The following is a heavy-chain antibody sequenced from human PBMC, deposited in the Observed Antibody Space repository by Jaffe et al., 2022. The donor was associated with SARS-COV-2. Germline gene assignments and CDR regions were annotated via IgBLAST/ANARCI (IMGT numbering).Heavy chain of an antibody. CDR3: ARGRGYRYGDYYYNGMDV. Sequence: EVQLVESGGGLVQPGGSLRLSCAASGFTFSSYWMHWVRQAPGKGLVWVSHINNDGSSTTYADSVKGRFTISRDNAKNTLNLQMNSLRAEDTAIYYCARGRGYRYGDYYYNGMDVWGQGTTVTVSS. D-gene: IGHD5-18*01. V-gene: IGHV3-74*01. J-gene: IGHJ6*02. CDR1: GFTFSSYW. CDR2: INNDGSST.